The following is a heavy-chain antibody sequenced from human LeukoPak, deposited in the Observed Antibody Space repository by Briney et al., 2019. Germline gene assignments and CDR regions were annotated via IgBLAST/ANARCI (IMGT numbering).Heavy chain of an antibody. CDR1: GFIFSIST. J-gene: IGHJ4*02. CDR3: AKGRAYSSTSCFDY. D-gene: IGHD2-2*01. V-gene: IGHV3-23*01. Sequence: GRSLRLSCAASGFIFSISTMHWVRQAQGKGIEWVSGISDSTYYADSVKGRFTISRDNSRNTLYLQMDSLRAEDTAVYCCAKGRAYSSTSCFDYWGQGTLVTVSS. CDR2: ISDST.